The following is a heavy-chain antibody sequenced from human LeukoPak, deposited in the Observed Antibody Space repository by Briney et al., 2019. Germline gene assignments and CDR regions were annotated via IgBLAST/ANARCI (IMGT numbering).Heavy chain of an antibody. CDR3: AILRITMVRVDY. Sequence: GESLRISCKGSGYSFTSYWISWVRQMPGKGLEWMGRIDPSDSYTNYSPSFQGHVTISADKSISAAYLQWSSLKASDTAMYYCAILRITMVRVDYWGQGTLVTVSS. CDR2: IDPSDSYT. CDR1: GYSFTSYW. J-gene: IGHJ4*02. D-gene: IGHD3-10*01. V-gene: IGHV5-10-1*01.